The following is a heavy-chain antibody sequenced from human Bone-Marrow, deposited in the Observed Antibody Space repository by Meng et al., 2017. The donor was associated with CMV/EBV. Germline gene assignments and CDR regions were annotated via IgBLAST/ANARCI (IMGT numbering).Heavy chain of an antibody. J-gene: IGHJ4*02. Sequence: ASVKVSCKVSGYTLTELSMHWVRQAPGKGLEWMGGFDPEDGETIYAQKFQGRVTMTEDTSTDTAYMELSSLRSEDTAVYYCAKPAQKYCSSTSCYSLDLLRELAIASIVYWGQGTLVTVSS. V-gene: IGHV1-24*01. D-gene: IGHD2-2*01. CDR3: AKPAQKYCSSTSCYSLDLLRELAIASIVY. CDR2: FDPEDGET. CDR1: GYTLTELS.